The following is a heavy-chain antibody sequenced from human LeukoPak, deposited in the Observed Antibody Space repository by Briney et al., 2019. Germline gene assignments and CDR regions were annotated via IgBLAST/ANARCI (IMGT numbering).Heavy chain of an antibody. J-gene: IGHJ4*02. Sequence: ASVKVSCKASGYIFSHYYMHWVRQAPGQGLEWMGWINPKSGAADYAQQFRGRVTMTRDTSINTDYMEMKRVTSDDTAVYYCARGAEAETSPLDFWGQGTLVIVSS. CDR3: ARGAEAETSPLDF. CDR1: GYIFSHYY. V-gene: IGHV1-2*02. CDR2: INPKSGAA. D-gene: IGHD6-13*01.